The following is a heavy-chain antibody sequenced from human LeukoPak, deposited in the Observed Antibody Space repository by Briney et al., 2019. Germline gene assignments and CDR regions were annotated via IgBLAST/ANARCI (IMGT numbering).Heavy chain of an antibody. V-gene: IGHV3-74*01. CDR3: ARDDSSAGYYGSGSYGY. D-gene: IGHD3-10*01. CDR2: INSDGSST. CDR1: GFTFSSYW. Sequence: AGGSLRLSCAASGFTFSSYWMHWVRQAPGKGLVWVSRINSDGSSTSYADSVKGRFTISRDNAKNTLYLQMNSLRAEDTAVYYCARDDSSAGYYGSGSYGYWGQGTLVTVSS. J-gene: IGHJ4*02.